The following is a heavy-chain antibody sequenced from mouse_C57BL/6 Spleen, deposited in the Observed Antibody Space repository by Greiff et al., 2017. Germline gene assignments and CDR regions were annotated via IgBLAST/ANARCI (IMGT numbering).Heavy chain of an antibody. D-gene: IGHD6-1*01. CDR1: GYTFTSYW. CDR3: ARVAELPPCFAY. V-gene: IGHV1-55*01. Sequence: VQLQQPGAELVKPGASVKMSCKASGYTFTSYWITWVKQRPGQGLEWIGDIYPGSGSTNYNEKFKSKATVTVDTSSSTDYMHRSSLTSDDSAVYYCARVAELPPCFAYWGQGTLVTVSA. CDR2: IYPGSGST. J-gene: IGHJ3*01.